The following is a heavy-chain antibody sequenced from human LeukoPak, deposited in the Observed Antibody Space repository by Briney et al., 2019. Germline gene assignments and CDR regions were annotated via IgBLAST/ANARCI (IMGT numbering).Heavy chain of an antibody. CDR1: GYTFTGYY. CDR2: INPNSGGT. D-gene: IGHD2-15*01. J-gene: IGHJ4*02. CDR3: ARGRSMGSSTPGGY. V-gene: IGHV1-2*02. Sequence: ASVKVSCTASGYTFTGYYMHWVRQAPGQGLEWMGWINPNSGGTNYAQKFQGRVTMTRDTSTSTVYMELSSLRSEDTAVYYCARGRSMGSSTPGGYWGQGTLVTVSS.